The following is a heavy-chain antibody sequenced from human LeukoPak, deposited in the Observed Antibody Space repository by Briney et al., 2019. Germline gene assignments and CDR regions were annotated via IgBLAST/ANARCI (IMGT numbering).Heavy chain of an antibody. CDR3: ARDSGDYEASAFDI. CDR1: GGTFSSYA. J-gene: IGHJ3*02. CDR2: IIPIFGTA. D-gene: IGHD4-17*01. Sequence: SVKVSCKASGGTFSSYAISWVRQAPGQGLEWMGGIIPIFGTANYAQKFQGRVTITADESTSTAYMELSSLRSDDTAVYYCARDSGDYEASAFDIWGQGTMVTVSS. V-gene: IGHV1-69*13.